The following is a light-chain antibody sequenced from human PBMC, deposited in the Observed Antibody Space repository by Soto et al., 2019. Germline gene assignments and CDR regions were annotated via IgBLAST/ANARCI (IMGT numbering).Light chain of an antibody. CDR2: DVS. V-gene: IGLV2-14*01. CDR1: SSDVGGYKY. Sequence: QSVLTQPASVSVSPGQSITISCTGTSSDVGGYKYVSWYQQYPGKAPKLMIYDVSNRPFGVSNRFSGSKSGNTVSLSFSGLQVEDEAGYYCSSYASSSPYVFGTGSKQTVL. CDR3: SSYASSSPYV. J-gene: IGLJ1*01.